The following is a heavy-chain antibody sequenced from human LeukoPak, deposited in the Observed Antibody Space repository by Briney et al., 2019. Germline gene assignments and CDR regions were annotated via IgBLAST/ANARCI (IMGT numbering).Heavy chain of an antibody. CDR2: IYYSGST. J-gene: IGHJ4*02. D-gene: IGHD3/OR15-3a*01. CDR3: ARVDSEDYYFDY. CDR1: GGSISSYY. V-gene: IGHV4-59*01. Sequence: SETLSLTCTVSGGSISSYYWSWIRQPPGKGLEWIGYIYYSGSTNHNPSLKSRVTISVDTSKNQFSLKLSSVTAADTAVYYCARVDSEDYYFDYWGQGTLVTVSS.